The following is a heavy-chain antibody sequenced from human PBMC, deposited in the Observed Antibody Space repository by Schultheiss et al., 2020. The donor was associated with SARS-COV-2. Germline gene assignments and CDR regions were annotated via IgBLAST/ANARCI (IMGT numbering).Heavy chain of an antibody. CDR1: GFPFSNYA. Sequence: GGSLRLSCAASGFPFSNYAMTWIRQAPGKGLEGVSAISGSGGSTYYADSVKGRFTISRDNSKNTLYLQMNSLRAEDTAVYYCAKDPYYDILTGYSYWGQGTLVTVSS. J-gene: IGHJ4*02. D-gene: IGHD3-9*01. V-gene: IGHV3-23*01. CDR2: ISGSGGST. CDR3: AKDPYYDILTGYSY.